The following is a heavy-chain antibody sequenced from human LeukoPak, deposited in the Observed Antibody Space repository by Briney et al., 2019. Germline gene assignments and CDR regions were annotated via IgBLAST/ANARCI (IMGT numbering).Heavy chain of an antibody. Sequence: GGSLRLSCAASGFTFSSYTMRWVRQAPGKGLEYVSAISSNGGSTYYANSVKGRFTVSRDNSKNTLYLQMGSLRAEDMAVYYCARSSGSYYGYWGQGTLVTVSS. J-gene: IGHJ4*02. CDR3: ARSSGSYYGY. D-gene: IGHD1-26*01. CDR1: GFTFSSYT. V-gene: IGHV3-64*01. CDR2: ISSNGGST.